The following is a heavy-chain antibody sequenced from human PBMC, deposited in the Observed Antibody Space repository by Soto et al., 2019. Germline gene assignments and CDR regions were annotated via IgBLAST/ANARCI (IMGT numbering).Heavy chain of an antibody. CDR2: VYYTGFT. J-gene: IGHJ5*02. Sequence: QLQLQESGPGLVKPSETLSLTCTVSGDSISSSYYWGWVRQPPGKGLECIGAVYYTGFTYYNPSLKSRLTISLDXXXXXXXXXXXXVXXXXXXXXXXARLPVVVIALGYFDPWGPGTLVTVSS. CDR3: ARLPVVVIALGYFDP. D-gene: IGHD2-21*01. CDR1: GDSISSSYY. V-gene: IGHV4-38-2*02.